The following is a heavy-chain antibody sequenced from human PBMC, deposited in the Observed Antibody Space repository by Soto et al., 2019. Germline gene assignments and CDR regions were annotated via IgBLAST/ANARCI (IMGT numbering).Heavy chain of an antibody. D-gene: IGHD2-21*02. CDR1: GGTFSSYT. J-gene: IGHJ4*02. CDR2: IIPILGIA. V-gene: IGHV1-69*02. CDR3: ATAPWGDRQDRDY. Sequence: QVQLVQSGAEVKKPGSSVKVSCKASGGTFSSYTISWVRQAPGQGLEWMGRIIPILGIANYAQKFQGRVTITADKSTSTAYMELSSLRSEDTAVYYCATAPWGDRQDRDYWGQGTLVTVSS.